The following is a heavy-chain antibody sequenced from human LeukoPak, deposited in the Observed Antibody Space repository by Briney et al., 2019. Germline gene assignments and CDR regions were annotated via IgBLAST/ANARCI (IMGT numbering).Heavy chain of an antibody. V-gene: IGHV3-23*01. D-gene: IGHD5-18*01. CDR3: AKAVDTAMVRGAFDI. Sequence: GGSLRLSCAASGFTFSSYAMSWVRQAPGKGLEWVSAVSGSGGSTYYTDSVKGRFTISRDNSKNTLYLQMNSLRAEDTAVYYCAKAVDTAMVRGAFDIWGQGTMVTVSS. CDR2: VSGSGGST. CDR1: GFTFSSYA. J-gene: IGHJ3*02.